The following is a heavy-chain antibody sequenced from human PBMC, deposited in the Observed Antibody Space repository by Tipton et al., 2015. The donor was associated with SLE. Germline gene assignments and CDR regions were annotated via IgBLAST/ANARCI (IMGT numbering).Heavy chain of an antibody. CDR2: INHSGST. CDR1: GFTFSSYG. D-gene: IGHD6-19*01. Sequence: LRLSCAASGFTFSSYGMSWIRQPPGKGLEWIGEINHSGSTNYNPSLKSRVTISVDTSKNQFSLKLSSVTAADTAVYYCARSGWRGVDYWGQGTLVTVSS. V-gene: IGHV4-34*01. J-gene: IGHJ4*02. CDR3: ARSGWRGVDY.